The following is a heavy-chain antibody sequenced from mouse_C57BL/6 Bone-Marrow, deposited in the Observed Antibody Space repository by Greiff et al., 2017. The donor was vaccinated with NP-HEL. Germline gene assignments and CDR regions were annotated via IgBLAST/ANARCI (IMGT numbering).Heavy chain of an antibody. Sequence: DVKLVESGGGLVKPGGSLKLSCAASGFTFSDYGMHWVRQAPEKGLEWVAYISSGSSTIYYADTVKGRFTISRDNAKNTLCLQMTRLRSEDTAMYYCAIGFAYWGQGTLVTVSA. J-gene: IGHJ3*01. CDR3: AIGFAY. V-gene: IGHV5-17*01. CDR2: ISSGSSTI. CDR1: GFTFSDYG.